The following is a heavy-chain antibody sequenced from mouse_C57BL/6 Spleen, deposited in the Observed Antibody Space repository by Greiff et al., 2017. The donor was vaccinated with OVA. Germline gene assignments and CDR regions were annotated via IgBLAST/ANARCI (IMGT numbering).Heavy chain of an antibody. V-gene: IGHV1-22*01. D-gene: IGHD2-2*01. J-gene: IGHJ3*01. CDR3: ARGRGYDGAWFAY. Sequence: EVQLQQSGPELVKPGASVKMSCKASGYTFTDYNMHWVKQSHGKSLAWIGYINPNNGGTSYNQKFKGKATLTVNKSSSTAYMELRSLTSEDSAVYYGARGRGYDGAWFAYWGQGTLVTVSA. CDR1: GYTFTDYN. CDR2: INPNNGGT.